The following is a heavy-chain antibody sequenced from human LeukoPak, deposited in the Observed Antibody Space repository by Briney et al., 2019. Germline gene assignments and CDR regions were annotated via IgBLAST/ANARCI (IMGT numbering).Heavy chain of an antibody. J-gene: IGHJ4*02. D-gene: IGHD4-17*01. V-gene: IGHV3-30*18. CDR2: ISNDATKK. CDR3: AKDMNTVTTTFDY. Sequence: LSGGSLRLSCAAPGFTFSTYAMHWVRQAPGKGLEWVAVISNDATKKYYADSVKGRSTISRDNSENTLYLQMNSLRAEDTAVYYCAKDMNTVTTTFDYWGQGTLVTVSS. CDR1: GFTFSTYA.